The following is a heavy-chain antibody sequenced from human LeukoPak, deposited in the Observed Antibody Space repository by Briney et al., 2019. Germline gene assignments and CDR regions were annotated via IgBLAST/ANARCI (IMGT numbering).Heavy chain of an antibody. Sequence: PGGSLRLSCAASGFTFSSYGMHWVRQAPGKGLDWVAFIRNDGSNKYYADSVKGRFTVSRDNSKNTLYLQMNSLRGEDTAVYYCAKDQGSGALDYWGQGTLVTVSS. CDR1: GFTFSSYG. CDR3: AKDQGSGALDY. V-gene: IGHV3-30*02. D-gene: IGHD6-19*01. J-gene: IGHJ4*02. CDR2: IRNDGSNK.